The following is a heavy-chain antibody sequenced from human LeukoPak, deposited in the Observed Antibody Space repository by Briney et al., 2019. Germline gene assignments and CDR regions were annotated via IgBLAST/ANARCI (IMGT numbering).Heavy chain of an antibody. D-gene: IGHD1-20*01. J-gene: IGHJ4*02. CDR3: AKPKDNSLYCFDY. CDR1: AFTFRSYA. Sequence: PGGCLRLSCAASAFTFRSYAMSWVSQTGGKGLEWISAISGSSGSTYYADSVKDRFTISRDNSKNTLYLQMSSLRAEDTAVYYCAKPKDNSLYCFDYWGQGTLVTVSS. V-gene: IGHV3-23*01. CDR2: ISGSSGST.